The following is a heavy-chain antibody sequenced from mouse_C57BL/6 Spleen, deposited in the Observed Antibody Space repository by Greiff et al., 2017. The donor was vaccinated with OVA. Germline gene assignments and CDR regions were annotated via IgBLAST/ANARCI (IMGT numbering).Heavy chain of an antibody. Sequence: EVMLVESGGDLVKPGGSLKLSCAASGFTFSSYGMSWVRQTPDKRLEWVATISSGGSYTYYPDSVKGRFTISRDNAKNTLYLQMSSLKSEDTAMYYCARHARANYFDYWGQGTTLTVSS. CDR1: GFTFSSYG. V-gene: IGHV5-6*01. CDR2: ISSGGSYT. J-gene: IGHJ2*01. D-gene: IGHD3-1*01. CDR3: ARHARANYFDY.